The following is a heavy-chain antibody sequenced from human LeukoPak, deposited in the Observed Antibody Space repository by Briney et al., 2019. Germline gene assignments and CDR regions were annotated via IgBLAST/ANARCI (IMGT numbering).Heavy chain of an antibody. D-gene: IGHD5-18*01. CDR2: INPNSGGT. CDR1: GYTFTGYY. V-gene: IGHV1-2*02. CDR3: ARDIQPYYYYYYMDV. Sequence: ASVKVSCEASGYTFTGYYMHWVRQAPGQGLEWMGWINPNSGGTNYAQKFQGRVTMTRDTSISTAYMELSRLRSDDTAVYYCARDIQPYYYYYYMDVRGKGTTVTVSS. J-gene: IGHJ6*03.